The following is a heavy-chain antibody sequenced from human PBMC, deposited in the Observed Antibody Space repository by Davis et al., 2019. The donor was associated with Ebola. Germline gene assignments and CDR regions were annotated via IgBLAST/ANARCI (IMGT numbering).Heavy chain of an antibody. CDR1: GFTFSSYA. V-gene: IGHV3-30-3*01. Sequence: PGGSLRLSCAASGFTFSSYAMHWVRQAPGKGLEWVAVISYDGSNKYYADSVKGRFTISRDNSKNTLYLQMNSLRAEDTAVYYCAREVDYGRGMDVWGQGTTVTVSS. CDR3: AREVDYGRGMDV. D-gene: IGHD4-17*01. J-gene: IGHJ6*02. CDR2: ISYDGSNK.